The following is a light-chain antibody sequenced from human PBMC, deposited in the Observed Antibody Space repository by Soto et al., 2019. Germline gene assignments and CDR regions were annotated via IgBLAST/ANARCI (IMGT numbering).Light chain of an antibody. Sequence: ALTQPASVSGSPGQSITISCTGTSSDVGGYNYVSWYQQHPGKAPKLMIYEVSNRPSGVSDRFSGSKSGNTASLTISGLQAEDEADYYCTSYTSSSTPVFGTGTKVTVL. J-gene: IGLJ1*01. CDR1: SSDVGGYNY. CDR2: EVS. CDR3: TSYTSSSTPV. V-gene: IGLV2-14*01.